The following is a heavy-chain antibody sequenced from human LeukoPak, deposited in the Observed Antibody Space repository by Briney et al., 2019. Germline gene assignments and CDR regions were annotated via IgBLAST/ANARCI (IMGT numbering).Heavy chain of an antibody. V-gene: IGHV3-23*01. CDR3: ANPIYIAAPGSMYFDHYYGMDV. CDR2: ISGSGDRT. Sequence: GSLRLSCAASGFTFSSYAMSWVRQAPGKGLEWVSGISGSGDRTFYADSVKGRFTISRDNSKNALYLQMNSLRAEDTAVYYCANPIYIAAPGSMYFDHYYGMDVWGQGTTITVSS. D-gene: IGHD6-13*01. J-gene: IGHJ6*02. CDR1: GFTFSSYA.